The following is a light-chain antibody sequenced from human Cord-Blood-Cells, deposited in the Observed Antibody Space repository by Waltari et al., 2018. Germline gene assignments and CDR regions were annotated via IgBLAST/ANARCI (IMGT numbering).Light chain of an antibody. Sequence: DLEMPQSPLSLPVSPGEPASISCSSSQSLLHSNGYNYLDWYLQKPGQSPQLLIYLGSNRASGVPDRFSGSGSGTDFTLKISRVEAEDVGVYYCMQALQTPWTFGQGTKVEIK. CDR1: QSLLHSNGYNY. CDR2: LGS. V-gene: IGKV2-28*01. J-gene: IGKJ1*01. CDR3: MQALQTPWT.